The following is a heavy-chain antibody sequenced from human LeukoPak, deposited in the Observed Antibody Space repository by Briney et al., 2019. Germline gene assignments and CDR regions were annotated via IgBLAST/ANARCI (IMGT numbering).Heavy chain of an antibody. CDR2: ISGSGGST. J-gene: IGHJ4*02. Sequence: GGSLRLSCAASGFTFSNYAMSWVRQAPGKGLEWVSGISGSGGSTYYADSVKGRFTISRDNAKNSLFLQMNSLKAEDTAVYYCARDLSGTDDYWGQGTLVTVSS. V-gene: IGHV3-23*01. D-gene: IGHD1-26*01. CDR3: ARDLSGTDDY. CDR1: GFTFSNYA.